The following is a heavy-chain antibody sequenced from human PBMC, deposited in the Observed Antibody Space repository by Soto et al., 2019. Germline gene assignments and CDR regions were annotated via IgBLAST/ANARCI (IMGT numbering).Heavy chain of an antibody. CDR3: ARSGSSTSYYYYGMDV. CDR2: ISAYNGNT. D-gene: IGHD1-26*01. CDR1: GYTFTSYG. V-gene: IGHV1-18*01. Sequence: QVQLVQSGAEVKKPGASVKVSCKASGYTFTSYGISWVRQAPGQGLEWMGWISAYNGNTNYAQKLQGRVTMTTDTSTSPAYMELRSLRSDDTAVYYCARSGSSTSYYYYGMDVWGQGTTVTVSS. J-gene: IGHJ6*02.